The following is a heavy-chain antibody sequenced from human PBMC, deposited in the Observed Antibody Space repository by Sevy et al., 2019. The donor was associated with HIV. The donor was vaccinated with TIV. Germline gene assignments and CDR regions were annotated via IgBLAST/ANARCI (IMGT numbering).Heavy chain of an antibody. V-gene: IGHV3-23*01. Sequence: GGSLRLSCAASGFTFSNYAMNWVRQTPGKGLEWVSYISGSGDTTSYADSVKGRFSISRDNSKNTLYLQMNSLTDDDTAIFYCARKSTVTTPQMGGNSFDSWGRGTLVTVSS. CDR3: ARKSTVTTPQMGGNSFDS. D-gene: IGHD4-17*01. CDR1: GFTFSNYA. J-gene: IGHJ4*02. CDR2: ISGSGDTT.